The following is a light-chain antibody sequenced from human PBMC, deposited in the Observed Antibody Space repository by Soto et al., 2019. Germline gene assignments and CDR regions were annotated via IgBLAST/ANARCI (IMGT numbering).Light chain of an antibody. Sequence: AIQMTQSPSSLSASVGDTLTITCPASQGIRSDLGRYQQKPGKAPKLLIYDASGLESGVPSRFSGSGSGTDFTLTISSLQPEDFATYYCQQYKSYPLTFGGGTKVDI. CDR3: QQYKSYPLT. J-gene: IGKJ4*01. CDR2: DAS. V-gene: IGKV1-13*02. CDR1: QGIRSD.